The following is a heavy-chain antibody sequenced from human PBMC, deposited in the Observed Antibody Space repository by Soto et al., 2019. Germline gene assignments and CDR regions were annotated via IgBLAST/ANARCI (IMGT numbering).Heavy chain of an antibody. V-gene: IGHV4-39*01. CDR1: GGSISSSSYY. Sequence: QLQLQESGPGLVKPSETLSLACTVSGGSISSSSYYWGWIRQPPGKRLEWIGRIYYIGSTYYNPSLKIRVTISVDTSKNQFSLKLSSVTAADTAVYYCASISTYSVSGSPRYYFDYLGQGTLVTVSS. D-gene: IGHD3-10*01. J-gene: IGHJ4*02. CDR2: IYYIGST. CDR3: ASISTYSVSGSPRYYFDY.